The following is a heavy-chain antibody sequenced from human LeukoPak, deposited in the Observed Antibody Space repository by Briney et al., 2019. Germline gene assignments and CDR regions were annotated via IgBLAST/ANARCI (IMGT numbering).Heavy chain of an antibody. D-gene: IGHD3-22*01. CDR3: ASSTYYYDSSGYSDAFDI. CDR1: GGSISSYY. V-gene: IGHV4-59*01. Sequence: SETLSLTCTVSGGSISSYYWSWIRQPPGKGLEWIGYIYYSGSTNHNPSLKSRVTISVDTSKNQFSLKLSSVTAADTAVYYCASSTYYYDSSGYSDAFDIWGQGTMVTVSS. J-gene: IGHJ3*02. CDR2: IYYSGST.